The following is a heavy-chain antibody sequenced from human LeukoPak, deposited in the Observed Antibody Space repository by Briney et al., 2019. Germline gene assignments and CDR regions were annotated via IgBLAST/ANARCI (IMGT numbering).Heavy chain of an antibody. V-gene: IGHV1-18*01. CDR3: AKVAGDRMDY. CDR2: ISANTGKT. D-gene: IGHD6-13*01. CDR1: GYTFATYG. J-gene: IGHJ4*02. Sequence: ASVKVSCKASGYTFATYGFCWVRQAPGHGLEWMGWISANTGKTDYAQRYQGRVTLTTDTSASTAYMELRSLRPDDTAVYYCAKVAGDRMDYWGQGTLDTVSS.